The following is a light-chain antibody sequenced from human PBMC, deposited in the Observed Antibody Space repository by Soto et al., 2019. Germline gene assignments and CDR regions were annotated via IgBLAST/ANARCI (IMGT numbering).Light chain of an antibody. J-gene: IGKJ5*01. CDR1: QSISSW. CDR3: QQYNSYPYT. Sequence: DIQLTQSPSTLSASVGDKVTLTCLASQSISSWLAWYQQKPGKAPKLLIYKASSLESGVPSRFSGSGSGTEFTLTISSLQPDDFATYYCQQYNSYPYTFGQGTRLEI. CDR2: KAS. V-gene: IGKV1-5*03.